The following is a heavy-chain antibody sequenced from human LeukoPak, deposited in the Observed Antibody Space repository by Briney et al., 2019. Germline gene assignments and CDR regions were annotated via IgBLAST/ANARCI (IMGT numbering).Heavy chain of an antibody. CDR3: ARDGEYQLLSSYYYYGMDV. Sequence: SETLSLTCAVSGYSISCGYYWGWIRQPPGKGLEWIGSIYHSGSTYYNPSLKSRVTISVDTSKNQFSLKLSSVTAADTAVYYCARDGEYQLLSSYYYYGMDVWGKGTTVTVSS. CDR1: GYSISCGYY. CDR2: IYHSGST. D-gene: IGHD2-2*01. J-gene: IGHJ6*04. V-gene: IGHV4-38-2*02.